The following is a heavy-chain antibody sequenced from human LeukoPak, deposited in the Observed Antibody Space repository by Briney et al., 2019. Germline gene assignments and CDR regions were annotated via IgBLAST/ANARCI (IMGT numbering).Heavy chain of an antibody. CDR2: LGGRGVLT. D-gene: IGHD3-22*01. Sequence: GGSLRLSCAASGFTFSNYAMSWVRQAPGKGLEWVSTLGGRGVLTYYADSARGRFTVSRDNSKNTLYLQMNSLRAEDTAVYYCARRDVSGYYALDYWGQGFLVTVSS. CDR1: GFTFSNYA. J-gene: IGHJ4*02. V-gene: IGHV3-23*01. CDR3: ARRDVSGYYALDY.